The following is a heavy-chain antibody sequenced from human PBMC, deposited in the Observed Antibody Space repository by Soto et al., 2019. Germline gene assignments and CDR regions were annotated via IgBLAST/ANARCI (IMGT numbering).Heavy chain of an antibody. J-gene: IGHJ6*03. D-gene: IGHD6-19*01. V-gene: IGHV1-3*01. CDR1: GYTFTSYA. Sequence: ASVKVSCKASGYTFTSYAMHWVRQAPGQRLEWMGWINAGKGNTKYSQKFQGRVTITRDTSASTAYMELSSLRSEDTAVYYCARDWIAVAGYYYYYYMDVWGKGTTVTVSS. CDR3: ARDWIAVAGYYYYYYMDV. CDR2: INAGKGNT.